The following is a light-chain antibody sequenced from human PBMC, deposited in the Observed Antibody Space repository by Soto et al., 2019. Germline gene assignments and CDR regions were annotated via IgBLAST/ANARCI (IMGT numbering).Light chain of an antibody. CDR2: EVT. J-gene: IGLJ2*01. CDR1: ISDVGGYNY. V-gene: IGLV2-8*01. Sequence: QSALTQPPSASGSPGQSVTISCTGTISDVGGYNYVSWYQHHPGKAPKLVIYEVTKRPSGVPDRFSGSKSGNTASLTVSGLQAEDDADYYCSSYAGSNNLGLFGGGTKVTVL. CDR3: SSYAGSNNLGL.